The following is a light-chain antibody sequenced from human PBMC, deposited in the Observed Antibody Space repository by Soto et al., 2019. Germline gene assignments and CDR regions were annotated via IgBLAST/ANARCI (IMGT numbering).Light chain of an antibody. CDR2: FNN. CDR1: SSDIGSNT. V-gene: IGLV1-44*01. Sequence: QSVLTQPPSASGTPGQGVTISCSGSSSDIGSNTVNWYQQLPGTAPKLLIYFNNQRPSGVPDRFSGSKSGTSAPLAISGLQSEDEAQYYCAAWDDSLNGPVFGGGTKLTVL. J-gene: IGLJ3*02. CDR3: AAWDDSLNGPV.